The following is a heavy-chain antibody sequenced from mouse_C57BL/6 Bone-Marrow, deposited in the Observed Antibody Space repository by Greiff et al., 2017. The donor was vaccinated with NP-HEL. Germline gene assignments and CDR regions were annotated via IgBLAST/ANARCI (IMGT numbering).Heavy chain of an antibody. Sequence: DVMLVESEGGLVQPGSSMKLSCTASGFTFSDYYMAWVRQVPEKGLEWVANINYDGSSTYYLDSLKSRFIISRDNAKNILYLQMSSLKSEDTATYYCARSYPYAMDYWGQGTSVTVSS. CDR2: INYDGSST. V-gene: IGHV5-16*01. J-gene: IGHJ4*01. CDR1: GFTFSDYY. CDR3: ARSYPYAMDY. D-gene: IGHD5-1*01.